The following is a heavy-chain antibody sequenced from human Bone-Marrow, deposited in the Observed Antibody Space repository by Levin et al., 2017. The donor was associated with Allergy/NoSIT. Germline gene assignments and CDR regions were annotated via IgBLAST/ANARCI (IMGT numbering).Heavy chain of an antibody. CDR3: AKEFDTSPGRAFDI. CDR1: RFTFSSYA. CDR2: VSGSGGNT. Sequence: QAGGSLRLSCAAARFTFSSYAMSWVRQAPGKGLEWVSVVSGSGGNTYYADSVKGRFTISRDNSKNTLYLQMNSLRAEDTAVYYCAKEFDTSPGRAFDIWGQGTVVTVSS. D-gene: IGHD3-9*01. J-gene: IGHJ3*02. V-gene: IGHV3-23*01.